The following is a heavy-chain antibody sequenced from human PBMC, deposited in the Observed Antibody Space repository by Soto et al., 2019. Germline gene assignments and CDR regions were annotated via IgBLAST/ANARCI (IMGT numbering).Heavy chain of an antibody. Sequence: EVQLVESGGGLVQPGGSLKLSCAASGFTFSGSAMHWVRQASGKGLEWVGRIRSKANSYATAYAASVKGRFTISRDDSKNTAYLQMNSLKTEDTAVYYCTRLAPFYGDPKPYYYYYMDVWGKGTTVTVSS. CDR3: TRLAPFYGDPKPYYYYYMDV. D-gene: IGHD4-17*01. V-gene: IGHV3-73*01. CDR2: IRSKANSYAT. CDR1: GFTFSGSA. J-gene: IGHJ6*03.